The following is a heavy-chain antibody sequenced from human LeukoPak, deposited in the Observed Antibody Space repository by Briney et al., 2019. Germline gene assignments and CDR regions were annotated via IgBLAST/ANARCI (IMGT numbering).Heavy chain of an antibody. J-gene: IGHJ6*02. CDR3: AREGLLWFGEYEDYYYYGMDV. CDR1: GFTFSSYG. V-gene: IGHV3-33*01. D-gene: IGHD3-10*01. Sequence: GRSLRLSCAASGFTFSSYGMHWVRQAPGKGLEWVAVIWYDGSNKYYADSVKGRFTISRDNSKNTLYLQMYSLRAEDTAVYYCAREGLLWFGEYEDYYYYGMDVWGQGTTVTVSS. CDR2: IWYDGSNK.